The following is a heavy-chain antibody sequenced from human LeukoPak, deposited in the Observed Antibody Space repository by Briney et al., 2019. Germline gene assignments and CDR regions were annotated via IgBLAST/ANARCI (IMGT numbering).Heavy chain of an antibody. V-gene: IGHV1-46*01. Sequence: GASVTVSFTASGYTFTIYYMHWVRQAPGQGLGWMGLINPSGGSTSYAQKFQGRVTMTRDMSTSTDYMELSRLRSEDTAVYYCARDNSVEDTAWWFDPWGQGTLVTVSS. CDR1: GYTFTIYY. CDR2: INPSGGST. D-gene: IGHD4-23*01. CDR3: ARDNSVEDTAWWFDP. J-gene: IGHJ5*02.